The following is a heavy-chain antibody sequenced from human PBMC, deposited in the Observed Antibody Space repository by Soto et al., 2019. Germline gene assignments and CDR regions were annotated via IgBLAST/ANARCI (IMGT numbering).Heavy chain of an antibody. CDR2: VSPYNGHT. CDR1: GYSFTSYG. D-gene: IGHD2-2*01. J-gene: IGHJ6*02. CDR3: ARGLTIVPATHPRLENYGMDV. V-gene: IGHV1-18*01. Sequence: QVQLVQSAAEVKKPGASVKVSCKASGYSFTSYGISWVRRAPGQGLEWMGWVSPYNGHTQFAQRFQGRVTMTTDTSTKTAYMELRNLRSDDTAHYYCARGLTIVPATHPRLENYGMDVWGQGTTVIVSS.